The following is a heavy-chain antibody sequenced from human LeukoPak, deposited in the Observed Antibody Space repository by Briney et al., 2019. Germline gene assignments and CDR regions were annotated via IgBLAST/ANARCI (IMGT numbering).Heavy chain of an antibody. Sequence: GESLKISCKGSGYIFTNYWIGWVRRMPGKGLEWMGVIYPGDSDTRYSPSFQGQVTISADKSISTAYLQWSSLKASDTAMYYCVRHESGTNSWSFDYWGQGTLVTVSS. J-gene: IGHJ4*02. CDR2: IYPGDSDT. V-gene: IGHV5-51*01. CDR1: GYIFTNYW. CDR3: VRHESGTNSWSFDY. D-gene: IGHD6-13*01.